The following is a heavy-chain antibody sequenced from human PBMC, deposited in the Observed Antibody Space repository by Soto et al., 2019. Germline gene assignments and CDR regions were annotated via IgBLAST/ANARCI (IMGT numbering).Heavy chain of an antibody. V-gene: IGHV3-66*01. Sequence: EVQLVESGGGLVQPGGSLRLSVQASGFPVSTNSMSWFGQVPGKGLEWVSVIYSGGSTFYADSVRGRFTISRDNSKNTVNLQMNSLRAEDTAVYYCARDPWAADYWGQGTLVTVSS. CDR2: IYSGGST. CDR3: ARDPWAADY. CDR1: GFPVSTNS. D-gene: IGHD3-16*01. J-gene: IGHJ4*02.